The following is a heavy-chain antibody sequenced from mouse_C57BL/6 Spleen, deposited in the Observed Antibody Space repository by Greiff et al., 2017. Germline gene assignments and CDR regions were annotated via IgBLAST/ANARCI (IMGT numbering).Heavy chain of an antibody. CDR1: GFTFSSYG. Sequence: GMLVESGGDLVKPGGSLKLSCAASGFTFSSYGMSWVRQTPDKRLEWVATISSGGSYTYYPDSVTGRFTISRDNAKNTLYLQMSSLKSEDTAMYYCERQGDGYYLAWFAYWGQGTLVTVSA. V-gene: IGHV5-6*02. D-gene: IGHD2-3*01. CDR2: ISSGGSYT. CDR3: ERQGDGYYLAWFAY. J-gene: IGHJ3*01.